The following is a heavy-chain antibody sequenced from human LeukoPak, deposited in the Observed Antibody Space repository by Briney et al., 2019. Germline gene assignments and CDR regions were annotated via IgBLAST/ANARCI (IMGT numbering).Heavy chain of an antibody. CDR3: AKDGSAGTTPPFFDY. J-gene: IGHJ4*02. V-gene: IGHV3-9*01. CDR1: GFTFDDYA. Sequence: GGSLRLSCAASGFTFDDYAMHWVRQAPGKGLEWVSGISWSSGSIGYADSVKGRFTISRDNAKNSLYLQMNSLRAEDTALYYCAKDGSAGTTPPFFDYWGQGTLVTVSS. D-gene: IGHD1-7*01. CDR2: ISWSSGSI.